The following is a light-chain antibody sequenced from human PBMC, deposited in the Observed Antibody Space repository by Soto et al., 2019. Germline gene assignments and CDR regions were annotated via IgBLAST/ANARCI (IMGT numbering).Light chain of an antibody. CDR1: QGIGTY. J-gene: IGKJ5*01. CDR2: ASS. CDR3: QQRSKWPIT. Sequence: SPSSLSASVGDRVTVTCRASQGIGTYLVWYQQKSGKAPTVLIYASSTLQTGVPSRFSGSGSGTDFSLTISSLHPEDVATYYCQQRSKWPITFGQGTRLEI. V-gene: IGKV1-9*01.